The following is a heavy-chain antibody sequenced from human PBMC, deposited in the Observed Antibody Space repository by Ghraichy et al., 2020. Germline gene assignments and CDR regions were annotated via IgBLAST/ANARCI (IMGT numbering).Heavy chain of an antibody. Sequence: ASVKVSCKASGYTFTSYAMHWVRQAPGQRLEWMGWINAGNGNTKYSQKFQGRVTITRDTSASTAYMELSSLRSEDTAVYYCARMIAAAGTDEVFDYWGQGTLVTVSS. V-gene: IGHV1-3*01. CDR2: INAGNGNT. CDR3: ARMIAAAGTDEVFDY. CDR1: GYTFTSYA. J-gene: IGHJ4*02. D-gene: IGHD6-13*01.